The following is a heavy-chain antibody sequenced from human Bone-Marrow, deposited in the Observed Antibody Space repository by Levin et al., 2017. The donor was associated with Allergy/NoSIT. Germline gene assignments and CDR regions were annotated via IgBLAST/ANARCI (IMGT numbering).Heavy chain of an antibody. J-gene: IGHJ2*01. CDR1: GFTFSTYN. CDR2: ISSSSRYV. Sequence: AGGSLRLSCAASGFTFSTYNMNWVRQAPGKGLEWVSSISSSSRYVYSADSVKGRFTISRDNAKNSLSLQMSSLRAEDTAVYYCARGSSWYDTWYFGLWGRGTLVTVSS. CDR3: ARGSSWYDTWYFGL. D-gene: IGHD6-13*01. V-gene: IGHV3-21*01.